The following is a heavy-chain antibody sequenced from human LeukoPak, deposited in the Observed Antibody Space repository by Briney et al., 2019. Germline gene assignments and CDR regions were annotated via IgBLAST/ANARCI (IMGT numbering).Heavy chain of an antibody. CDR1: GFTFSTYG. CDR3: AKAPPVITTYFDY. V-gene: IGHV3-30*02. Sequence: GGSLRLSCAASGFTFSTYGMHWVRQAPGKGLEWVAFIRYDGSNKYYADSVKGRFTISRDNSKNTLYLQMNSLRAEDTAVYYCAKAPPVITTYFDYWGQGTLVTLSS. J-gene: IGHJ4*02. CDR2: IRYDGSNK. D-gene: IGHD4/OR15-4a*01.